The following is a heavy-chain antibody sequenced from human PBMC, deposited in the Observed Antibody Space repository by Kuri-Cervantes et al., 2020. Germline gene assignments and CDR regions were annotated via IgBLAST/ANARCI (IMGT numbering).Heavy chain of an antibody. D-gene: IGHD6-13*01. V-gene: IGHV4-34*01. CDR2: INHSGST. J-gene: IGHJ4*02. Sequence: ESLKISCAVYGGSFSGYYWSWIRQPPGKGLEWIGEINHSGSTNQNPSLKSRVTISVDTSKNQFSLKLSSVTAADTAVYYCARGSIAAAGTSTFDYWGQGTLVTVSS. CDR3: ARGSIAAAGTSTFDY. CDR1: GGSFSGYY.